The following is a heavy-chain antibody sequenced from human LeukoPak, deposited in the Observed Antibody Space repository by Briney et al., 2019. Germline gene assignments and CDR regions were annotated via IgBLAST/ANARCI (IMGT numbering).Heavy chain of an antibody. V-gene: IGHV1-2*06. D-gene: IGHD6-19*01. Sequence: ASVKVSCKASGYTFTGYYMHWVRQAPGQGLEWMGRINPNSGGTNYAQKFQGRVTMTRDTSISTAYMELSRLRSDDTAVYYCARAYGSGWYGENWFDPWGQGTLVTVSS. CDR1: GYTFTGYY. J-gene: IGHJ5*02. CDR3: ARAYGSGWYGENWFDP. CDR2: INPNSGGT.